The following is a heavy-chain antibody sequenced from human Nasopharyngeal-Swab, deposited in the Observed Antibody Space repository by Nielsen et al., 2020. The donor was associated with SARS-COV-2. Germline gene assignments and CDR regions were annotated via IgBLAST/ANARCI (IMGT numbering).Heavy chain of an antibody. J-gene: IGHJ6*02. V-gene: IGHV3-15*01. CDR2: IKSKTDGGTT. CDR1: GFTFSNAW. CDR3: TKPDYGDSVPGPYYYYGMDV. D-gene: IGHD4-17*01. Sequence: GASLKISCAASGFTFSNAWMSWVRQAPGKGLEWVGRIKSKTDGGTTDYAAPVKGRFTISRDDSKNTLYLQMNSLKTEDTAVYYCTKPDYGDSVPGPYYYYGMDVWGQGTTVTVSS.